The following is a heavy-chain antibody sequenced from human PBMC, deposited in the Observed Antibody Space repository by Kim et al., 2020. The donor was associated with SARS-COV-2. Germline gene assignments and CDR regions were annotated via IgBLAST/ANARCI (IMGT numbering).Heavy chain of an antibody. CDR1: GFTFSSYA. Sequence: GGSLRLSCAASGFTFSSYAMSWVRQAPGKGLQWVSAVSGSGSSTYYADSVKGRFTISKDNSKNTLYLQMNSLRAEDTAVYYCAKDAQPAAAGVKPFDHWGQGTLVSVSS. V-gene: IGHV3-23*01. J-gene: IGHJ4*02. CDR2: VSGSGSST. CDR3: AKDAQPAAAGVKPFDH. D-gene: IGHD6-13*01.